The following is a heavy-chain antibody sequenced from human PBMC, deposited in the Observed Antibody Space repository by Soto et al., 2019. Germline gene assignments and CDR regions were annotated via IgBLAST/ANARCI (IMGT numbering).Heavy chain of an antibody. CDR1: GDSCSGSY. CDR2: ISYSGST. CDR3: ARLNKAYGTDY. V-gene: IGHV4-59*08. J-gene: IGHJ4*02. D-gene: IGHD4-17*01. Sequence: SETLSLTCTFSGDSCSGSYWSWIRQPPGKGLEWIGYISYSGSTNSSPSLKSRVTISVDTSKNQFSLRLSSVTAADTAVYYCARLNKAYGTDYWGQGTLVTVSS.